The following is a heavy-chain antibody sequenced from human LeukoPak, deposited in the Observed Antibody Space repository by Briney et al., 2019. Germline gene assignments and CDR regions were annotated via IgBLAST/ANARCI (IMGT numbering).Heavy chain of an antibody. CDR1: GYFISSSYY. CDR2: IYYSGST. Sequence: SETLSLTCTVSGYFISSSYYWSWIRQPPGKGLEWIGYIYYSGSTNYNPSLKSRVTISVDTSKNQFSLKLSSVTAADTAVYYCARDVQDLVRGVIIPSYMDVWGKGTTVTVSS. CDR3: ARDVQDLVRGVIIPSYMDV. J-gene: IGHJ6*03. V-gene: IGHV4-61*01. D-gene: IGHD3-10*01.